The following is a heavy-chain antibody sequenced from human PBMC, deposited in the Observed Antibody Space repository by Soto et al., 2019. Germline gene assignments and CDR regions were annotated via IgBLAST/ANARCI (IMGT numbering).Heavy chain of an antibody. CDR2: IDAGNGDT. V-gene: IGHV1-3*01. CDR3: ARPYSSSWSTYFDY. J-gene: IGHJ4*02. D-gene: IGHD6-13*01. Sequence: QVQLVQSGAEVKKPGASVKLSCKASGYTFTTYLMHWVRQAPGQRLEWMGWIDAGNGDTKYSQKFQGRVTMTRDTSATTDYMELSSLGSEDTAVYDCARPYSSSWSTYFDYWGQGTLVTVSS. CDR1: GYTFTTYL.